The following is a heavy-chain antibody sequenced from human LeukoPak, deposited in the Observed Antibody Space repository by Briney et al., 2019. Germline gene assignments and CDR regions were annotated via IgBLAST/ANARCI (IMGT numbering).Heavy chain of an antibody. D-gene: IGHD2-21*02. CDR3: AKEVDCPSDCLFFHS. V-gene: IGHV3-7*03. CDR2: INEDGSQK. Sequence: GGSLRLSCEASGFRFSYFWMSWVRQAPGKGLEWVANINEDGSQKYYVDSVKGRFTISRDNSRNSVFLQMNSLRPEDTALYHCAKEVDCPSDCLFFHSWGQGTLVTVSS. J-gene: IGHJ4*02. CDR1: GFRFSYFW.